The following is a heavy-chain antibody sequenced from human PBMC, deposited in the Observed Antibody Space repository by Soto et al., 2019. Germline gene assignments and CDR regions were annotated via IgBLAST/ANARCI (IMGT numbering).Heavy chain of an antibody. CDR2: ILPFFGTS. D-gene: IGHD1-26*01. Sequence: QVQLVQSGAEVKKPGSSVKVSCEASGGTFSSYPINWVRQAPGQGLEWMGGILPFFGTSNYAQKFQGRVTITADDSTSTAYMELRSLRSEDTAVSYCARVGHITNYGMAVWGQGTTVTDSS. CDR1: GGTFSSYP. V-gene: IGHV1-69*01. CDR3: ARVGHITNYGMAV. J-gene: IGHJ6*02.